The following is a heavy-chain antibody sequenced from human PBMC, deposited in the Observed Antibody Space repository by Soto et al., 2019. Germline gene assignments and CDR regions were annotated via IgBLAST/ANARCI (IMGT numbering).Heavy chain of an antibody. CDR3: ARSQGSSTSLEIYYYYYYGMDV. CDR2: IIPIPGTA. D-gene: IGHD2-2*01. CDR1: GGTFGIYA. J-gene: IGHJ6*02. V-gene: IGHV1-69*13. Sequence: GASVKVSCTASGGTFGIYAISWVRQASGQGLEWMGGIIPIPGTANYAQKFQGRVTIAADESTSTAYMELSSLRSEDTAVYYCARSQGSSTSLEIYYYYYYGMDVWGQGTTVTVSS.